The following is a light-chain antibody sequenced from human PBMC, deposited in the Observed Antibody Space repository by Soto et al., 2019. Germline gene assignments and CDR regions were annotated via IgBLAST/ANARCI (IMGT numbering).Light chain of an antibody. V-gene: IGKV3-20*01. Sequence: EVVMTQSPATLSVSPGERATLSCRASQSVTTNMAWYQQKPGQAPRLLIYGASSRATGIPDRFSGSGSGTDFSFTISRLEPEDSAVYYCQQYGSSLLTFGGGTKVDIK. CDR1: QSVTTN. CDR3: QQYGSSLLT. J-gene: IGKJ4*01. CDR2: GAS.